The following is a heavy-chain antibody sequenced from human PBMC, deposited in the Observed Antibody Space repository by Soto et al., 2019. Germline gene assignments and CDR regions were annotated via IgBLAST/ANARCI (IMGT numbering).Heavy chain of an antibody. CDR3: ARAYSGTLDFDN. CDR1: GYTFTDYH. J-gene: IGHJ4*02. Sequence: ASVKVSCKASGYTFTDYHIYWVRRATGQGLEWMGWVNPHSGYSGYARKFQGRVTMTRTTSTSTAYMELSSLASEDTAVYYCARAYSGTLDFDNWGQGTLVTVSS. V-gene: IGHV1-8*01. D-gene: IGHD1-26*01. CDR2: VNPHSGYS.